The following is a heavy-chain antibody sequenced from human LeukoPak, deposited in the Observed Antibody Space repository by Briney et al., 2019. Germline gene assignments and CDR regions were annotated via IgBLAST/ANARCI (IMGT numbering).Heavy chain of an antibody. D-gene: IGHD2-21*02. CDR3: AREGGDCYLCPDAFDI. J-gene: IGHJ3*02. V-gene: IGHV1-69*05. CDR2: IIPIFGTA. Sequence: SVKVSCKASGGTFSSYAISWVRQAPGQGLEWMGGIIPIFGTANYAQKFQGRVTITTDESTSTAYMELSSLRSEDTAVYYCAREGGDCYLCPDAFDIWGQGTTVTVSS. CDR1: GGTFSSYA.